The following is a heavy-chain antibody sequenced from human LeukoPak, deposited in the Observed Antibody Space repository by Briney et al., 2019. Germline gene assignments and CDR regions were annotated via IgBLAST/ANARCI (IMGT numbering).Heavy chain of an antibody. J-gene: IGHJ3*02. CDR3: ARDRSHSSGYFDAFDI. V-gene: IGHV3-21*01. CDR1: GFTFSSYS. CDR2: ISGSSSYI. Sequence: PGGSLRLSCAASGFTFSSYSMNWVRQAPGKGLEWVSSISGSSSYIYYADSVKGRFTISRHNAKNSLYLQMNSLRAEDTAVYYCARDRSHSSGYFDAFDIWGQGTMVTVSS. D-gene: IGHD3-22*01.